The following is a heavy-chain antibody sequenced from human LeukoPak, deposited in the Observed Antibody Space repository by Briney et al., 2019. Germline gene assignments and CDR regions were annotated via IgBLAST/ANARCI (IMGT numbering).Heavy chain of an antibody. V-gene: IGHV4-30-4*02. CDR3: AGSDGYNCTAY. J-gene: IGHJ4*02. CDR2: IYYSGST. Sequence: SDTLSLTCTVSGGSISSGVYSWRWIRHPPGKGLEWIGYIYYSGSTYYTPSLKRRVTISVDTSKNPFSPKLSSVTAADTAVYYFAGSDGYNCTAYWGQGTLVTVSS. CDR1: GGSISSGVYS. D-gene: IGHD5-24*01.